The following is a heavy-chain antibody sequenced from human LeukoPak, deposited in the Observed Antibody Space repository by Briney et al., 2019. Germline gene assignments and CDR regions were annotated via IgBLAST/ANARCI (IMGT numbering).Heavy chain of an antibody. J-gene: IGHJ4*02. Sequence: PSETLSLTCAVSGGSISDGGYYWSWIRQHPGKGLEWIGYIYDSGATYYSPALQSRVAITVDTSDNKFPLKLRSLTAADTAVYYCARGGDRRGFDYWGQGTLVTVSS. CDR2: IYDSGAT. D-gene: IGHD1-14*01. CDR1: GGSISDGGYY. CDR3: ARGGDRRGFDY. V-gene: IGHV4-31*11.